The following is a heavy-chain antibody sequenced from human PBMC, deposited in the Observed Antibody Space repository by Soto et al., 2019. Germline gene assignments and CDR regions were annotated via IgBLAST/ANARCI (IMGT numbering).Heavy chain of an antibody. CDR2: ISSSSSYI. J-gene: IGHJ3*02. V-gene: IGHV3-21*06. D-gene: IGHD3-22*01. CDR1: GFTFSSYS. CDR3: ASPYYDSSGDAFYI. Sequence: EVQLVESGGGLVKPGGSLRLSCAASGFTFSSYSMNCVRQAPGKGLEWVSSISSSSSYIYYADSVKGRFTISRDNAKNSLYLQMNSLRAEDTAVYYCASPYYDSSGDAFYIWGQGTMVTVSS.